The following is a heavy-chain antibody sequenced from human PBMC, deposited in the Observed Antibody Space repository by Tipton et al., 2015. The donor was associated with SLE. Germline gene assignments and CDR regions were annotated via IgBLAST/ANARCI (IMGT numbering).Heavy chain of an antibody. CDR3: ARELAGTGASDI. CDR2: ISSSSSYI. CDR1: GFTFSSYS. D-gene: IGHD1/OR15-1a*01. V-gene: IGHV3-21*03. J-gene: IGHJ3*02. Sequence: SLRLSCAASGFTFSSYSMNWVRQAPGKGLEWVSSISSSSSYIYYADSVKGRFTISRDNAKNSLYLQMNSLRAEDTAVYYCARELAGTGASDIWGQGTMVTVSS.